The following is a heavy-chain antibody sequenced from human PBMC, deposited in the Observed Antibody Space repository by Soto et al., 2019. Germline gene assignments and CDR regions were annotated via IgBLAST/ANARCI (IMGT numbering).Heavy chain of an antibody. CDR1: GFTFSSYG. Sequence: QVQLVESGGGVVQPGRSLRLSCAASGFTFSSYGMHWVRQAPGKGLEWVAVISYDGSNKYYADSVKGRFTISRDNSKNMLYLQMNSLRAEDTAVYYCAKEIGVAGYNYYGMDVWGQGTTVTVSS. V-gene: IGHV3-30*18. J-gene: IGHJ6*02. CDR2: ISYDGSNK. CDR3: AKEIGVAGYNYYGMDV. D-gene: IGHD6-19*01.